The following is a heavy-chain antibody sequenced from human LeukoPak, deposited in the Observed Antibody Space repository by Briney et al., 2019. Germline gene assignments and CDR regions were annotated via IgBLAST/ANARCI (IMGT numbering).Heavy chain of an antibody. CDR1: GGSISSYY. CDR3: ARHFDGIAVAGYWYFDL. Sequence: SETLSLTCTVSGGSISSYYWSWIRQPPGKGLEWIGYIYYSGSTNYNPSLKSRVTISVDTSKNQFSLKLSSVTAADTAVHYCARHFDGIAVAGYWYFDLWGRGTLVTVSS. CDR2: IYYSGST. J-gene: IGHJ2*01. V-gene: IGHV4-59*08. D-gene: IGHD6-19*01.